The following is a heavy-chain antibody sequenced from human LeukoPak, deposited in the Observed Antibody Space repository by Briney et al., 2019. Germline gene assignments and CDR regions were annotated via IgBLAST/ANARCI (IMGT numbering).Heavy chain of an antibody. V-gene: IGHV4-59*01. Sequence: SETLSLTCTVSGDSISTYYWSWIRLPPGKGLVRIGYISYDGSTHYNPSLKSRVTISVDTSKNQFSLKLTSLTAADTAVYYCARGWGSSWYYFDYWGQGTLVTVST. CDR3: ARGWGSSWYYFDY. CDR1: GDSISTYY. CDR2: ISYDGST. J-gene: IGHJ4*02. D-gene: IGHD6-13*01.